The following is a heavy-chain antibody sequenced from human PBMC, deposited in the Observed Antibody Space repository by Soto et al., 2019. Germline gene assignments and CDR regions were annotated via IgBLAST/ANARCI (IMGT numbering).Heavy chain of an antibody. CDR3: ARDADSSGYSP. CDR1: GFTFSSYG. Sequence: QVQLVESGGGVVQPGRSLRLSCAASGFTFSSYGMHWVRQAPGTGLEWVAVIWYDGSNKYYADSVKGRFTISRDNSKNTLYLQMNSLRAEDTAVYYCARDADSSGYSPWGQGTLVTVSS. D-gene: IGHD3-22*01. CDR2: IWYDGSNK. V-gene: IGHV3-33*01. J-gene: IGHJ4*02.